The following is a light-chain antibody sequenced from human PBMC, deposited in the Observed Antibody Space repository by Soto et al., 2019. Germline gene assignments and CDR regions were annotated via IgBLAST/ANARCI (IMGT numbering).Light chain of an antibody. J-gene: IGLJ1*01. CDR2: ADT. Sequence: QSVLTQPPSVSGAPGQRITISCTGSSSNIGAGYDVHWYRQLPGTAPKLLIFADTKRPSGVPDRFSGSKSGTSASLAITGLQPEDEADYYCQSYDSSLTTFVFGTGTKVTVL. CDR1: SSNIGAGYD. CDR3: QSYDSSLTTFV. V-gene: IGLV1-40*01.